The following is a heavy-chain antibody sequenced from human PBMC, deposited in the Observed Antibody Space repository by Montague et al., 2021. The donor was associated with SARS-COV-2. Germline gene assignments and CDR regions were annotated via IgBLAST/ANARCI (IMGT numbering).Heavy chain of an antibody. CDR1: GGSFSGYY. J-gene: IGHJ6*02. Sequence: SETLSLTCAVYGGSFSGYYWSWIRQPPGKGLEWIGEINHSGSTNYNPSLKSRVTISVDTSKNQFSLKLSSVTAADTAVYYCARGSWHIVVVTAIRDGYYGMDVWGQGTTVTDSS. V-gene: IGHV4-34*01. D-gene: IGHD2-21*02. CDR3: ARGSWHIVVVTAIRDGYYGMDV. CDR2: INHSGST.